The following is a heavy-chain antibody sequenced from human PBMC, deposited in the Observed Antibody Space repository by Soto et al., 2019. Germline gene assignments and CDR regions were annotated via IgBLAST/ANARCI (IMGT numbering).Heavy chain of an antibody. CDR1: GFTFSSYG. CDR2: ISGSGGST. D-gene: IGHD3-10*01. CDR3: AKDNVLLWFGEFGKFDY. Sequence: GGSLRLSCAASGFTFSSYGMSWVRQAPGKGLEWVSAISGSGGSTYYADSVKGRFTISRDNSKNTLYLQMNSLRAEDTAVYYCAKDNVLLWFGEFGKFDYWGQGTLVTVSS. J-gene: IGHJ4*02. V-gene: IGHV3-23*01.